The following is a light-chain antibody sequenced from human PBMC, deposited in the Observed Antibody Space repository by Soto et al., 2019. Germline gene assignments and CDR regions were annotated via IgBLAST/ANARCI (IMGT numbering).Light chain of an antibody. CDR3: QQNYSTPLA. V-gene: IGKV1-39*01. CDR2: DAS. Sequence: IQMTQSPSTLPASVGDISTIICQASQDICNWLAWYQHKPGPAPKLLIYDASNLQCGVPPRFSGSGSSTDFTFTISSLQLEDFATYYCQQNYSTPLAFGGGTKVDIK. J-gene: IGKJ4*01. CDR1: QDICNW.